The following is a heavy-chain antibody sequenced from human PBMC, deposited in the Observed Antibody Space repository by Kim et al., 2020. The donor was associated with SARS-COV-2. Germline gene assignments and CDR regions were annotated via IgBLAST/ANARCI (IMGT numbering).Heavy chain of an antibody. CDR3: AKGPNEKGTGNPNLYYYYGMDV. Sequence: GGSLRLSCAASGFTFDDYAMHWVRQAPGKGLEWVSGISWNSGSIGYADSVKGRFTISRDNAKNSLYLQMNSLRAEDTALYYCAKGPNEKGTGNPNLYYYYGMDVWGQGTTVTVSS. V-gene: IGHV3-9*01. CDR2: ISWNSGSI. J-gene: IGHJ6*02. CDR1: GFTFDDYA. D-gene: IGHD1-1*01.